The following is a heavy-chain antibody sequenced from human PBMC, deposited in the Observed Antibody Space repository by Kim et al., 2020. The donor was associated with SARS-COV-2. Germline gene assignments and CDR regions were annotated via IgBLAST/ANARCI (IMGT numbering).Heavy chain of an antibody. CDR1: GFTFSSCA. V-gene: IGHV3-30*03. CDR2: ISYDETYK. J-gene: IGHJ4*02. Sequence: GGSLRLSCAASGFTFSSCAIHWVRQAPGKGLEWVAVISYDETYKNYADSVKGRFTISRDNSKNTVDLQMNSLRAEDTAVYYCARASEKSFDYWGEGTLVTVSS. CDR3: ARASEKSFDY.